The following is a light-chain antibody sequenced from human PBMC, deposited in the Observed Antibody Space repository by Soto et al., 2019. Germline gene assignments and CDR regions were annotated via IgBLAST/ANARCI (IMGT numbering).Light chain of an antibody. CDR2: EVN. CDR3: CSSGGSPTYV. CDR1: SSNVGSYNF. V-gene: IGLV2-23*02. J-gene: IGLJ1*01. Sequence: QSVLTQPGSVSGSPGQSVTISCTGTSSNVGSYNFVSWYQQYPGKAPKLMIFEVNKRPSGVSNRFSGSKSGNTASLTISGLKVEDEADYYCCSSGGSPTYVFGTGTQVTVL.